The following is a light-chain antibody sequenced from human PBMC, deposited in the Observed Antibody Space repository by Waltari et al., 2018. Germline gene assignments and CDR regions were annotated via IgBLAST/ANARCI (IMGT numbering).Light chain of an antibody. V-gene: IGLV3-21*02. Sequence: SYVLTQPPSVSVAPGQTARITCGGNNIGSKSVNWDQQKPGQAPVLGVYDDRDRPSGIPERSSGSNSGNTATLTISRVEAGDEADYYCQVWDSSSDLYVFGTGTKVTVL. CDR2: DDR. J-gene: IGLJ1*01. CDR1: NIGSKS. CDR3: QVWDSSSDLYV.